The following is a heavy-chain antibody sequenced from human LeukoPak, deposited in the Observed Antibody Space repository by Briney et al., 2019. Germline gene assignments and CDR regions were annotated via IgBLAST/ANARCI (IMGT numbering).Heavy chain of an antibody. Sequence: PSETLSLTCTVSGGSISTDYWSWIRQPPGKGLEWIGYIYYSGSTNYNPSLKSRVTISVDTSKNQFSLKLSSVTAADTAMYYCARVSGYDWESFYDYWGQGSLVTVSS. CDR2: IYYSGST. J-gene: IGHJ4*02. CDR3: ARVSGYDWESFYDY. V-gene: IGHV4-59*01. D-gene: IGHD5-12*01. CDR1: GGSISTDY.